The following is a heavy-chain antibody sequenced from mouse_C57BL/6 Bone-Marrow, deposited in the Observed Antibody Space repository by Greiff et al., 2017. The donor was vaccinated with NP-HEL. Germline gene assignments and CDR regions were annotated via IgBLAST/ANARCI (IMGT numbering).Heavy chain of an antibody. CDR3: ARGWGDY. CDR2: IYPGDGAT. CDR1: GYAFSSSW. J-gene: IGHJ4*01. V-gene: IGHV1-82*01. Sequence: QVQLQQSGPELVKPGASVKISCKASGYAFSSSWMNWVKQRPGKGLEWIGRIYPGDGATNYNGKFKGKATLTADKSSSTAYMQLSSLSSGDSAVYCCARGWGDYWGQGTSVTVSS.